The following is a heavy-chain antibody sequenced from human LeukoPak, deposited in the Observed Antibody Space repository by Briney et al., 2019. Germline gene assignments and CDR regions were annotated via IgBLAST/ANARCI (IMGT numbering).Heavy chain of an antibody. CDR3: AKDKYSGSYQDY. V-gene: IGHV3-23*01. CDR2: ISGSGGST. CDR1: GFTFSSYG. Sequence: PGGSLRLSCAASGFTFSSYGMSWVRQAPGKGLEWVSAISGSGGSTYYADSVKGRFTISRDNSKNTLYLQMNSLRAEDTAVYYCAKDKYSGSYQDYWGQGTLVTVSS. D-gene: IGHD1-26*01. J-gene: IGHJ4*02.